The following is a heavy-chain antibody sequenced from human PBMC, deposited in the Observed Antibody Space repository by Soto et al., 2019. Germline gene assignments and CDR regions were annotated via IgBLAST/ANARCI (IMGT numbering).Heavy chain of an antibody. CDR3: ARHLYGSGERFDP. D-gene: IGHD3-10*01. CDR2: ISYSGST. CDR1: GGSFSSISNHY. J-gene: IGHJ5*02. V-gene: IGHV4-59*08. Sequence: SETLSLTCTFSGGSFSSISNHYCSWIRQPPGKGLEWIGYISYSGSTSYNPSLKSRLIISVDTSQNQVSLKLNSMTAADTAVYYCARHLYGSGERFDPWGQGTLVTVSS.